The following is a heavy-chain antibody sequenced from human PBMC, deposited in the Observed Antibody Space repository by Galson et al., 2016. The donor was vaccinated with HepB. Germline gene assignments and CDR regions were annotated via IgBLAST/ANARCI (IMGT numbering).Heavy chain of an antibody. CDR2: ISGSVGST. CDR1: GFTFSSYA. Sequence: SLRLSCAASGFTFSSYAMSWVRQAPGTGLEWVSVISGSVGSTFYADSVEGRFTISRANSKNTLYLQMNSLRAEDTAVYYCAKGYGYVDYWGQGTLVTVSS. D-gene: IGHD3-16*01. CDR3: AKGYGYVDY. V-gene: IGHV3-23*01. J-gene: IGHJ4*02.